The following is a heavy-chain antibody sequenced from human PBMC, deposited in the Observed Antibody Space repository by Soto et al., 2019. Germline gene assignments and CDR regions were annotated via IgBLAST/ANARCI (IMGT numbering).Heavy chain of an antibody. J-gene: IGHJ6*04. CDR1: GYTFTSYG. D-gene: IGHD3-22*01. V-gene: IGHV1-18*01. CDR3: ARGGFYDSSGARNYYYYGMYV. Sequence: ASVKVSCKASGYTFTSYGINWVRQAPGQGLEWLGWISAYDGYTNYAQILQGRVSMTTDTSTKTAYMELRSLRSDDTAMYFCARGGFYDSSGARNYYYYGMYVWGKGTTVTVSS. CDR2: ISAYDGYT.